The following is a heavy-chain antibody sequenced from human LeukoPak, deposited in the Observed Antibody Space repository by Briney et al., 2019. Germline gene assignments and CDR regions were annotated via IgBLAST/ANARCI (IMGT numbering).Heavy chain of an antibody. CDR3: ARDGGTGTTPLDY. CDR2: INPSGDST. CDR1: GYSFTNYY. V-gene: IGHV1-46*01. J-gene: IGHJ4*02. D-gene: IGHD1-1*01. Sequence: ASVKVSCKASGYSFTNYYMHWVRQAPGQVLEWVGIINPSGDSTSYAQKLQGRVTMTRDTSTSTVYMELSSLRSEDTAVYYCARDGGTGTTPLDYWGQGTLVTVSS.